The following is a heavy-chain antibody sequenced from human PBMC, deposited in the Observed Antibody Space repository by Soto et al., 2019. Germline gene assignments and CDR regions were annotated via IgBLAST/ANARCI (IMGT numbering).Heavy chain of an antibody. V-gene: IGHV3-23*01. CDR2: ISGSGGST. D-gene: IGHD2-2*01. Sequence: EVQLLESGGGLVQPGGSLRLSCAASGFTFSSYAMSWVRQAPGKGLEWVSAISGSGGSTYYADSVKGRFTISRDNSNNPLYLQMNSLRAEDTAVYYCAKGYCSSTSCYGGWYGAFDIWGQGTMVTVSS. CDR3: AKGYCSSTSCYGGWYGAFDI. J-gene: IGHJ3*02. CDR1: GFTFSSYA.